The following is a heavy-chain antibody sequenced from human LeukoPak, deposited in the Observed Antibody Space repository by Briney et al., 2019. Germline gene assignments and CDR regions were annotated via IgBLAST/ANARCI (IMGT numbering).Heavy chain of an antibody. CDR1: GFTFSSYA. Sequence: PGGSLRLSCAASGFTFSSYAMNWVRQAPGKGLEWVSTISNSGGTTYYADSVKGRFTISRDNSKNTLYLQMDSLRAEGTAVYYCAKAPYSTSWYYFDYWGQGTLVTVSS. CDR2: ISNSGGTT. J-gene: IGHJ4*02. D-gene: IGHD6-13*01. CDR3: AKAPYSTSWYYFDY. V-gene: IGHV3-23*01.